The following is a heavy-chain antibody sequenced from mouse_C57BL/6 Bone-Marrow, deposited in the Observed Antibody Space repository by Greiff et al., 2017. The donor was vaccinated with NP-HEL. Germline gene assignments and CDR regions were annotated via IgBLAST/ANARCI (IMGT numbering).Heavy chain of an antibody. CDR3: ARDGAFTTVVARGFAY. CDR2: ISYDGSN. D-gene: IGHD1-1*01. Sequence: EVQLQESGPGLVKPSQSLSLTCSVTGYSITSGYYWYWIRQFPGNKLEWMGYISYDGSNNYNPSLKNRISITRDTSKNQFFLKLNSVTTEDTATYYCARDGAFTTVVARGFAYWGQGTLVTVSA. J-gene: IGHJ3*01. V-gene: IGHV3-6*01. CDR1: GYSITSGYY.